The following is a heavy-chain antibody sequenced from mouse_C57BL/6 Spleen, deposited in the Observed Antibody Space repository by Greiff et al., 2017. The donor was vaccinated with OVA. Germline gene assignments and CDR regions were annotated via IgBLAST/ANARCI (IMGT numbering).Heavy chain of an antibody. CDR2: IDPETGGT. CDR1: GYTFTDYE. Sequence: VQLQQSGAELVRPGASVTLSCKASGYTFTDYEMHWVKQTPVHGLEWIGAIDPETGGTAYNQKFKGKAILTADKSSSTAYMELRSLTSEDSAVYYCTREGLLYYFDYWGQGTTLTVSS. V-gene: IGHV1-15*01. J-gene: IGHJ2*01. CDR3: TREGLLYYFDY. D-gene: IGHD1-1*01.